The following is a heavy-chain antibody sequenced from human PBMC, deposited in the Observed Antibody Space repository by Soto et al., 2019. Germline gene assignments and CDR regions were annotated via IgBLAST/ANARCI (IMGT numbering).Heavy chain of an antibody. D-gene: IGHD2-2*01. CDR2: ISGSGGTT. V-gene: IGHV3-23*01. Sequence: EVQLLESGGGLVQPGGSLRLSCAASGFTFSSYAMSWVRQAPGKGLECVSGISGSGGTTYYADSVKGRFTISRDNSKETFYLQMNSLRVEDTAVYYCAKGVDNVVVPASVLGYSYGLDVWGQGTTVTVSS. CDR1: GFTFSSYA. CDR3: AKGVDNVVVPASVLGYSYGLDV. J-gene: IGHJ6*02.